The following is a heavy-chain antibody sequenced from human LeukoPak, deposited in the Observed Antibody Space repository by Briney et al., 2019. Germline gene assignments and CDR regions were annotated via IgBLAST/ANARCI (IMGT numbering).Heavy chain of an antibody. CDR3: ARDSGYSY. V-gene: IGHV3-7*01. Sequence: GGSLRLSCAASGFTFSSSWMSWVRQAPGKGLEWVANIKRDGSNKYYADSVKGRFTTSRDNSKNTLYLQMNSLRAEDTAVYYCARDSGYSYWGQGTLVTVSS. J-gene: IGHJ4*02. D-gene: IGHD5-12*01. CDR1: GFTFSSSW. CDR2: IKRDGSNK.